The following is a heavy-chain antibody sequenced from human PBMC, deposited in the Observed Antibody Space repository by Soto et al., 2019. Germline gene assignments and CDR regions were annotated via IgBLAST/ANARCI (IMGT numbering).Heavy chain of an antibody. CDR3: ARAAGVVIINGMDV. V-gene: IGHV5-10-1*01. CDR2: IDPSASYT. J-gene: IGHJ6*02. Sequence: PGESLKISCKGSGYSFTSYWISWVRQMPGKGMEWMGRIDPSASYTNYSPSFQGHVTISADKSISTAYLQWSSLKASDTALYYCARAAGVVIINGMDVWGQGTTVTVSS. D-gene: IGHD3-3*01. CDR1: GYSFTSYW.